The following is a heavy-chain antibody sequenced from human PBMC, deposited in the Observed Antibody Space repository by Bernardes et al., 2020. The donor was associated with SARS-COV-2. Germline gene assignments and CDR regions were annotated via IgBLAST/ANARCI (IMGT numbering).Heavy chain of an antibody. Sequence: SETLSLTCTVSGGSISNNGFYWGWIRQPPGKGLEWIGDTYYSGSTSYNPSLKSRVTISVDTSKNQVSLKLTSVTAADTAMYYCARHRPYGGGYYFDSWGQGTLVTVSS. D-gene: IGHD2-15*01. CDR3: ARHRPYGGGYYFDS. CDR1: GGSISNNGFY. J-gene: IGHJ4*02. V-gene: IGHV4-39*01. CDR2: TYYSGST.